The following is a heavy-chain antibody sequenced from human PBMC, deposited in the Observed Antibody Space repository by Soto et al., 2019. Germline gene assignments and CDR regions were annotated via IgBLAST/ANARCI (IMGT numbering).Heavy chain of an antibody. V-gene: IGHV4-39*01. CDR1: CGSISSSSYY. J-gene: IGHJ6*02. D-gene: IGHD3-3*01. CDR3: ARHTYYDFWSGYYFMDV. CDR2: IYYSGST. Sequence: SETVSLTCTFSCGSISSSSYYWGWNRQPPGKGLEWIGSIYYSGSTYYNPSLKSRVTISVDTSKNQFSLKLSSVTAADTAVYYCARHTYYDFWSGYYFMDVWGQGTTVTVSS.